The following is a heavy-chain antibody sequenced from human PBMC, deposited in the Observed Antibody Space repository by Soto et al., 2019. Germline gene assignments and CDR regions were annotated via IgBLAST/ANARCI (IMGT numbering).Heavy chain of an antibody. V-gene: IGHV1-46*01. CDR3: GRDTSGLDY. CDR1: GYTFASHY. J-gene: IGHJ4*02. Sequence: QVQLVQSGAEVKKPGASVKVSCQASGYTFASHYIHWVRQAPGQGLEWMGGINPNGGNTRYAQRFQDRLTLTTDTPTNTVYLDLSSLSSDDTAVYYCGRDTSGLDYWGQGTLVTVSS. CDR2: INPNGGNT.